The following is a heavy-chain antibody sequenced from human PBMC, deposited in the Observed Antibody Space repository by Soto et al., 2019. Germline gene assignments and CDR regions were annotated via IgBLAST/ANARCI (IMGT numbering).Heavy chain of an antibody. J-gene: IGHJ5*02. V-gene: IGHV1-18*01. CDR1: VYTFTSNG. CDR3: ARNLIAAAGQYNWFDP. D-gene: IGHD6-13*01. CDR2: ISAYNGNT. Sequence: GASVKVSCTASVYTFTSNGISWVRQAPGQGLEWMGWISAYNGNTNYAQKLQRRVTMTTDTSTSTAYMELRSLSSDDTDVYYCARNLIAAAGQYNWFDPWGQGTLVTVSS.